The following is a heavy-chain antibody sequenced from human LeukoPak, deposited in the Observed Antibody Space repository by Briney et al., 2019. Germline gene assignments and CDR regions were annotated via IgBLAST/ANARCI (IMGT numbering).Heavy chain of an antibody. CDR1: GVSISSYY. CDR3: ARQGRGYGVNSDY. Sequence: IPSETLSLTCTVSGVSISSYYWTWIRQPPGKGLEWIGYIYYSGSTNYNPSLKSRVTISVDTSNNQFSLKLSSVTAADTAVYYCARQGRGYGVNSDYWGQGTLVTVSS. J-gene: IGHJ4*02. V-gene: IGHV4-59*08. D-gene: IGHD4-23*01. CDR2: IYYSGST.